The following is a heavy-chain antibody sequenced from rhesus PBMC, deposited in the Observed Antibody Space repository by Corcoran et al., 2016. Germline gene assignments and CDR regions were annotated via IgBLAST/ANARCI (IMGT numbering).Heavy chain of an antibody. CDR2: IYGNSAST. D-gene: IGHD6-43*01. CDR3: ARDNGSSYGFDY. Sequence: QVQLQQWGEGLVKPSETLSLTCAVYGGYISGYYYWSWIRPPPGKGLEWIGYIYGNSASTHYNPSLNNRVTISKDTSKNQFSLKLSSVTAADTAVYYCARDNGSSYGFDYWGQGVLVTVSS. J-gene: IGHJ4*01. CDR1: GGYISGYYY. V-gene: IGHV4-73*01.